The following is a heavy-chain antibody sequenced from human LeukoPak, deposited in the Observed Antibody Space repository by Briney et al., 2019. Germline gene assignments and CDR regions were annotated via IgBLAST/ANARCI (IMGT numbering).Heavy chain of an antibody. J-gene: IGHJ4*02. CDR2: ISGSGGST. Sequence: GGSLRLSCAASGFTFSSYAMSWVRQAPGKGLEWVSAISGSGGSTYYADSVEGRFTISRDNSKNTLYLQMNSLRAEDTAVYYCAKALKGVKWWEFDYWGQGTLVTVSS. CDR1: GFTFSSYA. V-gene: IGHV3-23*01. CDR3: AKALKGVKWWEFDY. D-gene: IGHD2-15*01.